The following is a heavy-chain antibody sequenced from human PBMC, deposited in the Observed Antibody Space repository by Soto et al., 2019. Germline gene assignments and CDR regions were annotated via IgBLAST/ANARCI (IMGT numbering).Heavy chain of an antibody. J-gene: IGHJ6*02. Sequence: VKVSCKASGYTFTGYYMHWVRQAPGQGLEWMGWINPNSGGTNYAQKFQGWVTMTRDTSISTAYMELSRLRSDDTAVYYCARGSMVRGVITPFYYYGKDGWGQGTTVTVSS. V-gene: IGHV1-2*04. CDR1: GYTFTGYY. CDR2: INPNSGGT. CDR3: ARGSMVRGVITPFYYYGKDG. D-gene: IGHD3-10*01.